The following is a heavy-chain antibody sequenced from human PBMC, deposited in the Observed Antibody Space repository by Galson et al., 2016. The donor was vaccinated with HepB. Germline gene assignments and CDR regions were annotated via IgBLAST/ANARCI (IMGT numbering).Heavy chain of an antibody. CDR3: AREVDKPELSDDDAFDI. V-gene: IGHV4-31*03. CDR2: IHHSGSA. J-gene: IGHJ3*02. Sequence: TLSLTCTVSGGSIISNNHFWSWIRQQQGKGLEWIGYIHHSGSAYYNPPFLGRAIISVDTSKNQFSLKLTSVNAADTAVYYCAREVDKPELSDDDAFDIWGQGTFVTVSS. CDR1: GGSIISNNHF. D-gene: IGHD1-14*01.